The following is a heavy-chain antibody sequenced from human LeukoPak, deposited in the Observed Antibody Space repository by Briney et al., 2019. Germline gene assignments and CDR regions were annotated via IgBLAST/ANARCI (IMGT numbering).Heavy chain of an antibody. J-gene: IGHJ4*02. CDR3: AMYFGAARLRTFDY. CDR2: INTDGSST. Sequence: GGSLRLSCAASGFTFSSYWMHWVRQAPGKGLVWVSRINTDGSSTSYADSVKGRFTIFRDNAKNTLYLQMNSLRVEHTAVYYCAMYFGAARLRTFDYWGQRTLVTVSS. D-gene: IGHD6-6*01. CDR1: GFTFSSYW. V-gene: IGHV3-74*01.